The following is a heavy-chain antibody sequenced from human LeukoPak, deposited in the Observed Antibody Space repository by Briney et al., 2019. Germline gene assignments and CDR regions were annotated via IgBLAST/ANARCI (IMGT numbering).Heavy chain of an antibody. CDR3: ARDETATTGIAMDV. CDR2: INLNSGVT. Sequence: ASVKVSCKASGYTFTAYHFHWVRLAPGQGLEWMGWINLNSGVTRYAQKFQDRVTMTRDTSITTAYMELSRLRSDDTAVYYCARDETATTGIAMDVWGQGTTVTVSS. D-gene: IGHD6-13*01. V-gene: IGHV1-2*02. CDR1: GYTFTAYH. J-gene: IGHJ6*02.